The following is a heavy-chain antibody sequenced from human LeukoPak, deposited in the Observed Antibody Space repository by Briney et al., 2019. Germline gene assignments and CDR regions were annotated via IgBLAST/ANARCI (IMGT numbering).Heavy chain of an antibody. J-gene: IGHJ4*02. V-gene: IGHV3-23*01. CDR2: ISGSSDTT. Sequence: HPGGSLRLSCAASGFTFSTYAMSWLRQAPRRGLEWVSAISGSSDTTYYADSVKGRFTISRDNSKNTLYLQMNSLRAEDTAVYYCANREGGYTYDPFDYWGQGTLVTVSS. D-gene: IGHD5-18*01. CDR3: ANREGGYTYDPFDY. CDR1: GFTFSTYA.